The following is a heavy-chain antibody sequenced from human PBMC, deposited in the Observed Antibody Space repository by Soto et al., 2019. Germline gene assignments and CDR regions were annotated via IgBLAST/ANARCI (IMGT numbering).Heavy chain of an antibody. D-gene: IGHD6-6*01. Sequence: EVQLVESGGGLVQPGRSLRLSCAASGFTFDDYAMHWVRQAPGKGLEWVSGICWNSGSIGYADSVKGRFTISRDNAKNSLYLQMNSLRAEDTALYYCAKDREQLVGYYFDYWGQGTLVTVSS. CDR3: AKDREQLVGYYFDY. CDR2: ICWNSGSI. CDR1: GFTFDDYA. J-gene: IGHJ4*02. V-gene: IGHV3-9*01.